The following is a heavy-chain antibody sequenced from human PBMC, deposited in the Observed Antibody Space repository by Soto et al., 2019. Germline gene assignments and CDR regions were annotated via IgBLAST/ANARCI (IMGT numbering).Heavy chain of an antibody. V-gene: IGHV5-51*01. J-gene: IGHJ6*02. CDR3: ARGGKTSYGMDV. CDR1: GYSFTSNW. CDR2: IFPADSDT. D-gene: IGHD3-16*01. Sequence: GESLKISCQHSGYSFTSNWIGWVRQMPGKGLEWMGIIFPADSDTRYSPSFQGQVTISADKSISTAYLQWSSLKASDTAIYCCARGGKTSYGMDVWGQGTTVTVSS.